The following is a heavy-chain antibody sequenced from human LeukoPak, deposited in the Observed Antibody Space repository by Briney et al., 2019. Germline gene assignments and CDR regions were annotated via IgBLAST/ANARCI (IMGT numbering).Heavy chain of an antibody. CDR3: AKERDYAEDMDV. CDR1: GFTFSSYG. Sequence: GGSLRLSWAASGFTFSSYGMHWVRQAPGKGLGWVALIWFDGPYEYYADSVKGRFTISRDNSNKTLYLQMNSLRAEDTAVYYCAKERDYAEDMDVWGKGTTVTVSS. J-gene: IGHJ6*03. D-gene: IGHD4-17*01. CDR2: IWFDGPYE. V-gene: IGHV3-33*06.